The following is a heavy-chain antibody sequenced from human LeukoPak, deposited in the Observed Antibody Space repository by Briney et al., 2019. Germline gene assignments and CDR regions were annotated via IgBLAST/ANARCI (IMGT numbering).Heavy chain of an antibody. V-gene: IGHV3-48*04. CDR1: GLTFGDYT. CDR3: AISYYDILTNFDY. CDR2: ISSSSSTI. D-gene: IGHD3-9*01. J-gene: IGHJ4*02. Sequence: GGSLRLSCTASGLTFGDYTMSWVRQAPGKGLEWVSYISSSSSTIYYADSVKGRFTISRDNAKNSLYLQMNSLRAEDTAVYYCAISYYDILTNFDYWGQGTLVTVSS.